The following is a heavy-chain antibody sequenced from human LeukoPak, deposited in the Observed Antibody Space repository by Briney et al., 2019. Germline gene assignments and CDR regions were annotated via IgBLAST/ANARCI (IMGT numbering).Heavy chain of an antibody. J-gene: IGHJ4*02. Sequence: PGGSLRLSCAASEFSFSNYWMSWVRQAPGKGLEWVANINQDGSEKNYVDSVKGRFTISRDNAKKSLYLQMNSLRDEDTAVYYCVRDDDRPDNGLDYWGQGTLVTVSS. V-gene: IGHV3-7*01. D-gene: IGHD3-22*01. CDR1: EFSFSNYW. CDR3: VRDDDRPDNGLDY. CDR2: INQDGSEK.